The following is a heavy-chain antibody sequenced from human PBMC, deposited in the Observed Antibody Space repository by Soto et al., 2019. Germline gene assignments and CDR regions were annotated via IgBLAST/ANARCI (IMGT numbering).Heavy chain of an antibody. J-gene: IGHJ4*02. V-gene: IGHV4-31*03. D-gene: IGHD1-1*01. CDR1: GGSISSGGYY. Sequence: SETLSLTCTVSGGSISSGGYYWSWIRQHPGEGLEWIGYIYYSGSTYYNPSLKSRVAISVDTSKNQLSLKLSSVTAADTAGYYWARGPGVPLGGLDDFGGQETLVTVSS. CDR3: ARGPGVPLGGLDDF. CDR2: IYYSGST.